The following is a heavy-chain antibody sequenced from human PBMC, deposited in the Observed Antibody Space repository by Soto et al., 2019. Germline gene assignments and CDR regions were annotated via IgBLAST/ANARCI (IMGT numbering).Heavy chain of an antibody. D-gene: IGHD2-15*01. V-gene: IGHV1-69*13. CDR3: ARTPIEPNWFDP. CDR2: IIPIFGTA. J-gene: IGHJ5*02. CDR1: GGAFSSYA. Sequence: ASVKVSCKASGGAFSSYAISWVRQAPGQGLEWMGGIIPIFGTANYAQKFQGRVTITADESTSTAYMELSSLRSEDTAVYYCARTPIEPNWFDPWGQGTLVTVSS.